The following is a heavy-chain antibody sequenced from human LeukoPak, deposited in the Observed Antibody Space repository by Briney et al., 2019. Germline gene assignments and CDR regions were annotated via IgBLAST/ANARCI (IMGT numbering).Heavy chain of an antibody. V-gene: IGHV1-8*01. CDR2: MNPNSGIT. CDR3: ARGGPTRGYSSSP. J-gene: IGHJ5*02. D-gene: IGHD6-6*01. Sequence: ASVRVSCKASGYTFTSYDINWVRQATGQGLEWMGWMNPNSGITGYAQKFQGGVTMTRNTSISTAYMELSSLRSEDTAVYYCARGGPTRGYSSSPWGQGTLVTVSS. CDR1: GYTFTSYD.